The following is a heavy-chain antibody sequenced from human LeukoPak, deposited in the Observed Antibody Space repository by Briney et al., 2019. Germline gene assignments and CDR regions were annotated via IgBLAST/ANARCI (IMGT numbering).Heavy chain of an antibody. CDR3: ARDCEYCSSTSCSGKFEP. Sequence: ASVKVSCKASGYTFTSYYMHWARQAPGQGLEWMGIINPSGGSTSYAQKFQGRVTMTKDTSTSTVYMELSSLRSEDTAVYYCARDCEYCSSTSCSGKFEPWGQGTLVTVSS. D-gene: IGHD2-2*01. CDR1: GYTFTSYY. J-gene: IGHJ5*02. CDR2: INPSGGST. V-gene: IGHV1-46*01.